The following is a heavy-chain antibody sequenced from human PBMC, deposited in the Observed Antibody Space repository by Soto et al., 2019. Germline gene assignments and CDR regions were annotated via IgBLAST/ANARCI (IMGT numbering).Heavy chain of an antibody. D-gene: IGHD4-4*01. CDR1: GLTFSDSW. CDR3: VRGGSNYAS. V-gene: IGHV3-7*01. J-gene: IGHJ5*02. CDR2: IKPDESEK. Sequence: EVQLGESGGGLVQPGGSLRLSCTASGLTFSDSWMTWVRQAPGKGLEWVARIKPDESEKKYADSVKGRFSISRDNAKNSMYLQMDSLRGEDTAVYYCVRGGSNYASWGQVTLVTVSS.